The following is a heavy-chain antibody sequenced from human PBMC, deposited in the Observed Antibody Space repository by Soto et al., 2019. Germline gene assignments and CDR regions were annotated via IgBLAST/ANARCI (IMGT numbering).Heavy chain of an antibody. CDR3: AKALSPGGFLEWLLPPLDAFDI. V-gene: IGHV3-9*01. J-gene: IGHJ3*02. D-gene: IGHD3-3*01. CDR1: GFTFDDYA. Sequence: EVQLVESGGGLLQPVRSLRLSFAASGFTFDDYAMHWVRQAQGKGLEWVSGISWNSGSIGYADSVKGRFTISRDNAKNSLYLQMNSLRAEDTALYYCAKALSPGGFLEWLLPPLDAFDIWGQGTMVTVSS. CDR2: ISWNSGSI.